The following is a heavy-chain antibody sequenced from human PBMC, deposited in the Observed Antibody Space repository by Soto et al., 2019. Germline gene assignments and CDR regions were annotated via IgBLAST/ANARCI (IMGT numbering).Heavy chain of an antibody. V-gene: IGHV3-64*01. Sequence: PGGSLRLSCAASGFTFSSYAMHWVRQAPGKGLEYVSVINCIWGSTYYANSVKGRFTISRDNSKNTLYLQMGSLIAEDMAVYYCARTSGYAFDYWGQGTLVTVSS. CDR1: GFTFSSYA. CDR3: ARTSGYAFDY. D-gene: IGHD5-12*01. CDR2: INCIWGST. J-gene: IGHJ4*02.